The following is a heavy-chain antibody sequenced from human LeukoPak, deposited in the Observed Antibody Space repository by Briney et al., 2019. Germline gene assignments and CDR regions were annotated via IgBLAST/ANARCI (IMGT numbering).Heavy chain of an antibody. CDR1: GGSISSSNW. V-gene: IGHV4-4*02. J-gene: IGHJ6*02. CDR3: ASRPGPTYYGMDV. Sequence: SETLSLTCAVSGGSISSSNWWSWVRQPPGKGLEWIGEIYHSGSTNYNPSLKSRVTISVDKSKNQFSLKLSSVTAADTAVYYCASRPGPTYYGMDVWGQGTTVTVSS. CDR2: IYHSGST. D-gene: IGHD1-14*01.